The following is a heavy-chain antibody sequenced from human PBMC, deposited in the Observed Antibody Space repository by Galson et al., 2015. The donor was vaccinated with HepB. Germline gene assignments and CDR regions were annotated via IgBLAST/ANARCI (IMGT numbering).Heavy chain of an antibody. V-gene: IGHV1-2*06. D-gene: IGHD2-2*01. CDR2: VNPKSGDT. Sequence: SVKVSCKASGYTFSDNYIHWVRQAPGQGLEWLGQVNPKSGDTDDEHKFQGRVTMTRDTSITTAYMELSRLRSDYTAIYYCARGRSTSSYSTFLSHYYGVDVWGQGTTVIVSS. CDR3: ARGRSTSSYSTFLSHYYGVDV. CDR1: GYTFSDNY. J-gene: IGHJ6*02.